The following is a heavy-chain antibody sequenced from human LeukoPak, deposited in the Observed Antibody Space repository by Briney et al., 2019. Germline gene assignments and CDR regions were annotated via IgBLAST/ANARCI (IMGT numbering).Heavy chain of an antibody. J-gene: IGHJ5*02. Sequence: PGGSLRLSCAASGFTFSSYWMSWVRQAPGKGLEWVANIKQDGSEKYYVDSVKGRFTISRDNAKNSLYLQMNSLRAEDTAVYYCAKLLVPAARMYNWFDPWGQGTLVTVSS. D-gene: IGHD2-2*01. CDR1: GFTFSSYW. V-gene: IGHV3-7*01. CDR3: AKLLVPAARMYNWFDP. CDR2: IKQDGSEK.